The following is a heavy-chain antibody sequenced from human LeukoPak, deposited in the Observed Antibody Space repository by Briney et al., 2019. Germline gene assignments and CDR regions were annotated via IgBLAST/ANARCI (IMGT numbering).Heavy chain of an antibody. Sequence: SVKVSCKASGGTFSSYAISWVRQAPGQGLEWMGRIIPILGIANYAQKFQGRVTITADKSTSTAYMELSSLRPEDTAVYYCARGGHNWSKADWGQGTLVTVSS. CDR3: ARGGHNWSKAD. CDR1: GGTFSSYA. D-gene: IGHD1/OR15-1a*01. CDR2: IIPILGIA. J-gene: IGHJ4*02. V-gene: IGHV1-69*04.